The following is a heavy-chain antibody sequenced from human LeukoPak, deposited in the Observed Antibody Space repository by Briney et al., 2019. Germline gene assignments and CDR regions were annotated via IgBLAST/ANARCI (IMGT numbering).Heavy chain of an antibody. CDR1: GGPISAYY. Sequence: PSETLSLTCTISGGPISAYYWSWIRRPPGKEREWIGFIYFTGTTTYHPSLSSRVTISLDTSNNKFSLDLPAVTVADTAVYFFARLGRGSCCNVDSWGQGSLVTVSS. CDR3: ARLGRGSCCNVDS. V-gene: IGHV4-59*08. J-gene: IGHJ4*02. CDR2: IYFTGTT. D-gene: IGHD2-15*01.